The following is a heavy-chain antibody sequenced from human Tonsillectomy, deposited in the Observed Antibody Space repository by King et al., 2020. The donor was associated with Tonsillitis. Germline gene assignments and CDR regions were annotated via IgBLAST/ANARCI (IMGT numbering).Heavy chain of an antibody. CDR3: ARDTAPYDSSSYYDAFDI. Sequence: VQLVESGGGLVQPGGLLRLSCAASGFTFSRYWMIWLRQAPGKGRDWVANIKQDGSGKYYSDSVKGRFTISRDNAKSSVFLQMNSLRAEDTAVYYCARDTAPYDSSSYYDAFDIWGQGTMVTVSS. V-gene: IGHV3-7*03. CDR1: GFTFSRYW. J-gene: IGHJ3*02. D-gene: IGHD3-22*01. CDR2: IKQDGSGK.